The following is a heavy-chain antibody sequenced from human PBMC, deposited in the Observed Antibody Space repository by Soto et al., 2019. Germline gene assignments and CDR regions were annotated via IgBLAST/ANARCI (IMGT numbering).Heavy chain of an antibody. Sequence: PSETLSLTCAVYGGSFSCYYWSWIRQPPGKGLEWIGEINHSGSTNYNPSLMSRVTISVDTSKIQFSLKMSSVTAADTAVYYCARRWSSFYGMDVWGQGTTVTVSS. J-gene: IGHJ6*02. V-gene: IGHV4-34*01. CDR2: INHSGST. D-gene: IGHD3-3*01. CDR3: ARRWSSFYGMDV. CDR1: GGSFSCYY.